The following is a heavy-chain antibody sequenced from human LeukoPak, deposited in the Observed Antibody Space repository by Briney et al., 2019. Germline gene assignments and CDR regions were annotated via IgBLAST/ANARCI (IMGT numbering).Heavy chain of an antibody. J-gene: IGHJ4*02. D-gene: IGHD6-13*01. CDR3: AKDREKSYSSSWYYFDY. V-gene: IGHV3-9*01. Sequence: PGGSLRLSCAASGFTFDDYAMHWVRQAPGKGLEWVSGISWNSGSIGYADSVKGRFTISRDNSKNTLNLQMDSLRAEDTAVYYCAKDREKSYSSSWYYFDYWGQGTLVTVSS. CDR1: GFTFDDYA. CDR2: ISWNSGSI.